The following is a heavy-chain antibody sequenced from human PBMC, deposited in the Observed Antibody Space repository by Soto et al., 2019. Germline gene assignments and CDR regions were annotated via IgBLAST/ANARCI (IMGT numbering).Heavy chain of an antibody. Sequence: QVQLVEPGGGVVQPGRSLRLSCAASGFTFSSYGMHWVRQAPGKGLEWVAVIWYDGSNKYYADSVKGRFTISRDNSKNTLYLQMNSLRAEDTAVYYCARDGRPAYYDFWSGRGWFDPWGQGTLVTVSS. D-gene: IGHD3-3*01. V-gene: IGHV3-33*01. CDR2: IWYDGSNK. CDR1: GFTFSSYG. J-gene: IGHJ5*02. CDR3: ARDGRPAYYDFWSGRGWFDP.